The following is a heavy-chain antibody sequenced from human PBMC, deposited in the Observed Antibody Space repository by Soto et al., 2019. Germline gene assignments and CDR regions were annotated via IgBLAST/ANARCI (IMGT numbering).Heavy chain of an antibody. Sequence: SETLSLTCAVYGGSFSGYYWSWIRQPPGKGLEWIGEINHSGSTNYNPSLKSRVTISVDTSKNQFSLKLSSVTAADTAVYYCARGQGKLRYFDWSGPYYYYYMDVWGKGTKVTVSS. D-gene: IGHD3-9*01. CDR1: GGSFSGYY. J-gene: IGHJ6*03. CDR3: ARGQGKLRYFDWSGPYYYYYMDV. CDR2: INHSGST. V-gene: IGHV4-34*01.